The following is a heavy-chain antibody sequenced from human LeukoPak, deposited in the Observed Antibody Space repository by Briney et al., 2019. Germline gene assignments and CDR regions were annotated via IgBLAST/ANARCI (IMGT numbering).Heavy chain of an antibody. CDR3: ARDSQAYYDFWSGYNNHYYGMDV. CDR1: GGTFSSYA. D-gene: IGHD3-3*01. V-gene: IGHV1-69*13. CDR2: IIPIFGTA. Sequence: GASVKVSCKASGGTFSSYAISWVRQAPGQGLEWMGGIIPIFGTANYAQKFQGRVTITADESTSTAYMELSSLRSEDTAVYYCARDSQAYYDFWSGYNNHYYGMDVWGQGTTVTVSS. J-gene: IGHJ6*02.